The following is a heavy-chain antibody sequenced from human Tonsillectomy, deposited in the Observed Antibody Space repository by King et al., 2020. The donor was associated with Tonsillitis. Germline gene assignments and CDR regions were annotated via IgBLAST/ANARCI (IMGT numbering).Heavy chain of an antibody. D-gene: IGHD4-17*01. CDR2: IHYSGSP. Sequence: QLQESGPGLVKPSQTLSLTCTVSGGSIINGSYYWSWLRQHPGKGLEWIGYIHYSGSPYYNPSLKSRVTISVDTSKNQFSLKLTSVTAADTAVYFCARTTVLGNWFDPWGQGTLVTVSS. CDR3: ARTTVLGNWFDP. V-gene: IGHV4-31*03. J-gene: IGHJ5*02. CDR1: GGSIINGSYY.